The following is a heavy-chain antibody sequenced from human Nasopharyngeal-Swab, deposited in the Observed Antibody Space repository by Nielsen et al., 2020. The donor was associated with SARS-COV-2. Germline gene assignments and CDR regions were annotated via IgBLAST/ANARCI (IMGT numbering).Heavy chain of an antibody. CDR1: GFSVSYNY. CDR2: IYSRGET. J-gene: IGHJ4*02. CDR3: ARMDLIASRDY. V-gene: IGHV3-53*01. D-gene: IGHD6-13*01. Sequence: GESLMISCEVSGFSVSYNYMSWVRQAPGKGLEWVAVIYSRGETHYTDSVRGRFTISRDNSKNMVNLQLNSLRAEDTAVYYCARMDLIASRDYWGQGTLVTVSS.